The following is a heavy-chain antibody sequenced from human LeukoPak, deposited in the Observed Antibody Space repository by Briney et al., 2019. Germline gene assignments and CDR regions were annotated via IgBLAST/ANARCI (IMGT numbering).Heavy chain of an antibody. CDR1: GYTFTGYY. D-gene: IGHD1-1*01. CDR3: VRDVWRSNF. Sequence: ASVKVSCKASGYTFTGYYMHWVRQAPGQGLEWMGWIGPKRGDTKYAEKFQGRVTMNSDTSISTAYMKLSSLTYDDTAVYFCVRDVWRSNFWGQGTLVIVS. CDR2: IGPKRGDT. J-gene: IGHJ4*02. V-gene: IGHV1-2*02.